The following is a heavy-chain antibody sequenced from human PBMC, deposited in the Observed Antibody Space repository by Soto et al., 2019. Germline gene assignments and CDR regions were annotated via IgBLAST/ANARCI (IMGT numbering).Heavy chain of an antibody. CDR1: GFTFSSYW. D-gene: IGHD3-22*01. J-gene: IGHJ5*02. Sequence: GGSLRLSCAASGFTFSSYWMSWVRQAPGKGLEWVANIKQDGSEKYYVDSVKGRFTISRDNAKNSLYLQMNSLRAEDMAVYYCAREGIVSSGNWFDPWGQGTLVTVSS. CDR2: IKQDGSEK. CDR3: AREGIVSSGNWFDP. V-gene: IGHV3-7*01.